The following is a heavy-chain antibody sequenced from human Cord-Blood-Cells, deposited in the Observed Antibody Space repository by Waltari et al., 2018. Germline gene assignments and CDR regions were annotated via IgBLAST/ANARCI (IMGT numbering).Heavy chain of an antibody. D-gene: IGHD7-27*01. CDR3: ARAGGTGDWFDY. J-gene: IGHJ4*02. V-gene: IGHV1-2*04. CDR2: INPNSGGT. CDR1: GYTFTGYY. Sequence: QVQLVQSGAEVKKPGASVKVSCKAYGYTFTGYYMHWVRQAPGQGLEWMGWINPNSGGTNYAQKFQGWVTMTRDKSISTAYMELSRLRSDYTAVYYCARAGGTGDWFDYWGQGTLVTVSS.